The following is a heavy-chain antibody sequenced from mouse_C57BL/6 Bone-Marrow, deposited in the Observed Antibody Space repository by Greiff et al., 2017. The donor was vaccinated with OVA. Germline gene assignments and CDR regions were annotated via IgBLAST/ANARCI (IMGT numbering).Heavy chain of an antibody. CDR2: IDPENGDT. J-gene: IGHJ1*03. D-gene: IGHD2-4*01. CDR3: TTSYDSRYFDV. V-gene: IGHV14-4*01. Sequence: EVQLQESGAELVRPGASVKLSCTASGFNIKDDYMHWVKQRPEQGLEWIGWIDPENGDTEYASKFQGKATITADTSSNTAYLQLSSLTSEDTAVYYCTTSYDSRYFDVWGTGTTVTVSS. CDR1: GFNIKDDY.